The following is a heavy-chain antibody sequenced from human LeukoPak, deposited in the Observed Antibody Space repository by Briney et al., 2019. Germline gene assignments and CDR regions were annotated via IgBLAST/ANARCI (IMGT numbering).Heavy chain of an antibody. CDR3: ARDTQLGMGYFDY. V-gene: IGHV3-74*01. Sequence: GGSLRLSCAASGFTFSNYWMHWVRQAPGKGLVWVSRINSDVSSASYADSVKGRFTISRDSAKNTLYLQMNSLRAEDTAVYYCARDTQLGMGYFDYWGQGTLVTVSS. D-gene: IGHD7-27*01. CDR1: GFTFSNYW. J-gene: IGHJ4*02. CDR2: INSDVSSA.